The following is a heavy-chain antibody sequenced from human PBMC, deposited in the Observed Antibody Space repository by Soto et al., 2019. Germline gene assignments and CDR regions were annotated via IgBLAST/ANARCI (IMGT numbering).Heavy chain of an antibody. CDR1: GGTFSSYA. CDR2: IIPIFGTA. J-gene: IGHJ3*02. CDR3: ARTRMVAATYDAFEI. D-gene: IGHD2-15*01. V-gene: IGHV1-69*13. Sequence: ASVKVSRKASGGTFSSYAISWVRQAPGQGLEWMGGIIPIFGTANYAQKFQGRVTITADESTSTAYMELSSLRSEDTAVYYCARTRMVAATYDAFEILGQGTMVTVS.